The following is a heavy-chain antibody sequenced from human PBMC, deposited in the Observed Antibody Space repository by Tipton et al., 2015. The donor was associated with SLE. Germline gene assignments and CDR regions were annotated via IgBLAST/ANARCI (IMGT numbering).Heavy chain of an antibody. D-gene: IGHD6-6*01. Sequence: TLSLTCAVYGGSFSGYYWSWIRQPPGKGLEWIGEINHSGSTYYNPSLKSRVTISVDTSKNQFSLKLSSVTAADTAVYYCASTEYSSVWYWGQGTLVTVSS. J-gene: IGHJ4*02. V-gene: IGHV4-34*01. CDR3: ASTEYSSVWY. CDR2: INHSGST. CDR1: GGSFSGYY.